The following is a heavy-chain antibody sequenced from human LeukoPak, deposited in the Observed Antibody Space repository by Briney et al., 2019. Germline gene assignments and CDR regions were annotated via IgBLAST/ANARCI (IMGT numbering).Heavy chain of an antibody. Sequence: SGGSLRLSCAASGFTFSSYAMHWVRQAPGKGLEWVAVISYDGSNKYYADSVKGRFTISRDNSKNTLYLQMNSLRAEDTAVYYCARDRWGPPGGYGYFDYWGQGTLVTVSS. V-gene: IGHV3-30*04. J-gene: IGHJ4*02. CDR1: GFTFSSYA. CDR2: ISYDGSNK. D-gene: IGHD5-18*01. CDR3: ARDRWGPPGGYGYFDY.